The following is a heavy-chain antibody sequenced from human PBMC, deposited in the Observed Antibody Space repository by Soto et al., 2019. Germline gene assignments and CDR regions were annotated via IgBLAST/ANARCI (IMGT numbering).Heavy chain of an antibody. CDR3: ASSYGSGYRAFDY. CDR2: INPIISMS. CDR1: GDTFTCYS. Sequence: QVQLVQSGAEVKKPGSSVRVSCKASGDTFTCYSINWVRQAPGLGLEWMGRINPIISMSNYAQRFQGRVTMTADKSTSTAYMELSSLRSEDTAMYYCASSYGSGYRAFDYWGQGALVTVSS. V-gene: IGHV1-69*02. D-gene: IGHD3-10*01. J-gene: IGHJ4*02.